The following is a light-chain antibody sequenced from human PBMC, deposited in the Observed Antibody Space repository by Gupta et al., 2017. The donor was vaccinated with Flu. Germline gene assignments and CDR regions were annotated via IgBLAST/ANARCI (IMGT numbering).Light chain of an antibody. CDR2: GT. Sequence: PGNRATLSCRASQGINGYLAWYQQKPGQAPRLLVHGTDRATGTPARFSGAGSGADYTLTISSLEPEDLAVYYCQQRSNGLTFGGGTRVEIK. CDR3: QQRSNGLT. J-gene: IGKJ4*01. V-gene: IGKV3-11*01. CDR1: QGINGY.